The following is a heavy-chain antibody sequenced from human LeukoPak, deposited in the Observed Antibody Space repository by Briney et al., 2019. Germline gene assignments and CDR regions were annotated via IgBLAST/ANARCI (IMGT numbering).Heavy chain of an antibody. V-gene: IGHV1-18*01. CDR2: VGPYNRKT. Sequence: ASVKVSCKASGYAFSSYGIGWVRQAPGQGLEWMGWVGPYNRKTNYSQKFQGRVTMTTDTSTNTAYLELRTLRSDDTAVFYCARGAPRGVWNFYFDYWGQGTLVTVSS. J-gene: IGHJ4*02. CDR3: ARGAPRGVWNFYFDY. D-gene: IGHD1-7*01. CDR1: GYAFSSYG.